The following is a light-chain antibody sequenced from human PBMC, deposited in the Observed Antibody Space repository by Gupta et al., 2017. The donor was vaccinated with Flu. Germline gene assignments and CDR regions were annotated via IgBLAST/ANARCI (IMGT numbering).Light chain of an antibody. J-gene: IGLJ2*01. V-gene: IGLV3-21*02. Sequence: SYVLTQAASVSVAPGQTATITCGGLNSGGASVHWYQQKAGQAPLLVIEDNSARPSDIPERFAGYKSGNKATRVISRVEVGEEADDFCQVWDRTSNHAFFGGGTKVAVI. CDR3: QVWDRTSNHAF. CDR2: DNS. CDR1: NSGGAS.